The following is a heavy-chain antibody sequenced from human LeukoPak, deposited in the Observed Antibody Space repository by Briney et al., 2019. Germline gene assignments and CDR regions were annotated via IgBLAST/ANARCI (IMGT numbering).Heavy chain of an antibody. J-gene: IGHJ6*03. CDR2: IIPIFGTA. V-gene: IGHV1-69*05. Sequence: EASVKVSCKASGGTFSSYAISWVRQAPGQGLEWMGGIIPIFGTANYAQKFQGRVTITTDESTSTAYMELSSLRSEDTAVYYCARPRWFGEGCYMDVWGKGTTVTVSS. CDR3: ARPRWFGEGCYMDV. CDR1: GGTFSSYA. D-gene: IGHD3-10*01.